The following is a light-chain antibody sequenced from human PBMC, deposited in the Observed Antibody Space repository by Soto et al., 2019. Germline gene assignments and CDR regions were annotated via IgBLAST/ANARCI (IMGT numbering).Light chain of an antibody. Sequence: ENVLTQSPGTLSLSPGERATLSCRASESVSSRYLGWYQQKPGQAPRLLIYSASSRVTGIPDRFSGSGSGTDFTLTISRLEPEDFAVYYCQQYRSLPYTFGQGTKLEIK. J-gene: IGKJ2*01. CDR3: QQYRSLPYT. V-gene: IGKV3-20*01. CDR2: SAS. CDR1: ESVSSRY.